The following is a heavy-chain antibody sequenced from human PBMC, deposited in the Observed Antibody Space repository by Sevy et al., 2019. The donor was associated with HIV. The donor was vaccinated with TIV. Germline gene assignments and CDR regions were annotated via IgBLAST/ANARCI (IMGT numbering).Heavy chain of an antibody. J-gene: IGHJ4*02. V-gene: IGHV3-23*01. D-gene: IGHD4-17*01. Sequence: GGSLRLSCAASGLSVSDNYMNWVRQAPGKGLEWVAAISGSGESTYYAGAVKGRFTISRDNSKNTLYLQMNSLRAEDTAVYYCAKSSLPYGDYHFDQWGQGTLVTVSS. CDR3: AKSSLPYGDYHFDQ. CDR1: GLSVSDNY. CDR2: ISGSGEST.